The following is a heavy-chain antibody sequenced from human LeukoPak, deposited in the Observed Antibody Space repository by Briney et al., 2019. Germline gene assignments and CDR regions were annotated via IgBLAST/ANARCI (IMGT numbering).Heavy chain of an antibody. D-gene: IGHD5-24*01. V-gene: IGHV4-61*02. J-gene: IGHJ4*02. CDR1: GGSISSGSYY. Sequence: PSQTLSLTCTVSGGSISSGSYYWSWIQQPAGKGVEWIGRIYTSGSTNYNPSLKSRVTISVDTSKNQFSLKLSSVTAADTAVYYCARDLGRDDYNFGHWGQGTLVTVSS. CDR3: ARDLGRDDYNFGH. CDR2: IYTSGST.